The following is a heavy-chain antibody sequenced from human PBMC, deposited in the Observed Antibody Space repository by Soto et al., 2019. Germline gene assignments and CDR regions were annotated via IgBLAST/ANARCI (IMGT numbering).Heavy chain of an antibody. CDR2: IIPIFGTA. CDR3: ARELQTDGRTQWLVVSSWFDP. J-gene: IGHJ5*02. V-gene: IGHV1-69*13. Sequence: ALVKVSCKASGGTFSSYAISWVRQAPGQGLEWMGGIIPIFGTANYAQKFQGRVTITADESTSTAYMELSSLRSEDAAVYYCARELQTDGRTQWLVVSSWFDPWGQGTLVTVSS. CDR1: GGTFSSYA. D-gene: IGHD6-19*01.